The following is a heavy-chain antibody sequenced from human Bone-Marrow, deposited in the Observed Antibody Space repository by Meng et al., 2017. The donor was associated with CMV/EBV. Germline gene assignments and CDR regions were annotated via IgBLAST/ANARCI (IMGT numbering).Heavy chain of an antibody. CDR2: ISGSGGST. V-gene: IGHV3-23*01. Sequence: GESLKISCAASGFTFSSYWMSWVRQAPGKGLEWVSAISGSGGSTYYADSVKGRFTISRDNSKNTLYLQMNSLRAEDTAVYYCAKKSGFCSGGSCYSYYYYGMDVWGQGTTVTVSS. D-gene: IGHD2-15*01. J-gene: IGHJ6*02. CDR1: GFTFSSYW. CDR3: AKKSGFCSGGSCYSYYYYGMDV.